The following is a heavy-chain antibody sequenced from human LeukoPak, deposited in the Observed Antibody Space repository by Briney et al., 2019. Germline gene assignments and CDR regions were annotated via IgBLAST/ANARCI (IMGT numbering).Heavy chain of an antibody. CDR1: RFTFSTYG. CDR3: AKIGRGRATTRLYYFDC. CDR2: ISGSGGST. Sequence: PGGSLRLSCAASRFTFSTYGMSWVRQAPGKGLEWVSAISGSGGSTYYADSVKGRFTISRDNSKNTLYLQMNSLRAEDTAVYYCAKIGRGRATTRLYYFDCWGQGTLVTVSS. J-gene: IGHJ4*02. V-gene: IGHV3-23*01. D-gene: IGHD1-26*01.